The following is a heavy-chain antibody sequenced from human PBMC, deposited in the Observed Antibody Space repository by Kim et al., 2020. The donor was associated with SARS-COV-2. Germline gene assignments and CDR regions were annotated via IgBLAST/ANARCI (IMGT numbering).Heavy chain of an antibody. CDR3: ARRGGQGGMDV. D-gene: IGHD3-16*01. V-gene: IGHV5-51*01. Sequence: RYSPSFQGQVTISADKSISTAYLQWSSLKASDTAMYYCARRGGQGGMDVWGQGTTVTVSS. J-gene: IGHJ6*02.